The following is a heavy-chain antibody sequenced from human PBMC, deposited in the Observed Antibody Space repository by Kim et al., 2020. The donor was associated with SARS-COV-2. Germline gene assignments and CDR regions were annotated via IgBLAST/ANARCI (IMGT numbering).Heavy chain of an antibody. Sequence: SETLSLTCTVSGGSISSGSYYWSWIRQPAGKGLEWIGRIYTSGSTNYNPSLKSRVTISVDTSKNQFSLKLSSVTAADTAVYYCARDSHRGRIAVAGTFPPPGAGEGGMDVWGQGTTVTVSS. D-gene: IGHD6-19*01. CDR2: IYTSGST. J-gene: IGHJ6*02. CDR3: ARDSHRGRIAVAGTFPPPGAGEGGMDV. V-gene: IGHV4-61*02. CDR1: GGSISSGSYY.